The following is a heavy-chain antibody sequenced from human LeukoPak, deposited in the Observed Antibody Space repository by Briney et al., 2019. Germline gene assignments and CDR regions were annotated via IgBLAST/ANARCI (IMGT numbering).Heavy chain of an antibody. J-gene: IGHJ4*02. CDR3: AREGQHDYGDY. CDR1: GYTFINYG. V-gene: IGHV1-18*01. CDR2: ISVYNGNT. Sequence: ASVKVSCKASGYTFINYGISWVRQAPGQGLEWMGWISVYNGNTNYAQKFQGRVSMTTDTSTSTAYMELRSLRSDDTAVYYCAREGQHDYGDYWGQGTLVTVSS.